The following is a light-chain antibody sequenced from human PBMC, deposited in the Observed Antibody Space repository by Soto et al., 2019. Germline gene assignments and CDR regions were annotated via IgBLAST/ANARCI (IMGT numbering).Light chain of an antibody. CDR1: SSNIGSNT. CDR3: AAWDGSLRSYV. Sequence: QSALTQPPSTSGTPGQRVTISCSGSSSNIGSNTVNWYQHLPGTAPKLLIYSNNQRPSGVPDRFSGSKSGTSASLAVSGLQSEDEADYYCAAWDGSLRSYVFGPGTKVTVL. CDR2: SNN. J-gene: IGLJ1*01. V-gene: IGLV1-44*01.